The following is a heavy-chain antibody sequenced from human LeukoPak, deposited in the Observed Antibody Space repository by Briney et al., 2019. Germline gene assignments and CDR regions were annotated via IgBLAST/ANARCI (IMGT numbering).Heavy chain of an antibody. V-gene: IGHV3-33*01. CDR1: GFTFSSYG. CDR2: IWYDGSNK. CDR3: ARDERVLLWFGESHSLDY. Sequence: PGRSLRLSCAASGFTFSSYGMHWVRQAPGKGLEWVAVIWYDGSNKYYADSVKGRFTISRDNSKNTLYLQMNSLRAEDTAVYYCARDERVLLWFGESHSLDYWGQGTLVTVSS. J-gene: IGHJ4*02. D-gene: IGHD3-10*01.